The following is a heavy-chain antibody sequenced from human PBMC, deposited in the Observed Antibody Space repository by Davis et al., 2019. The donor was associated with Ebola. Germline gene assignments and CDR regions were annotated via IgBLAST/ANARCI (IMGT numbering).Heavy chain of an antibody. CDR3: ARSYYDFWSGYYYYYGMDV. V-gene: IGHV3-30-3*01. J-gene: IGHJ6*02. CDR2: ISYDGSNK. CDR1: GFTFSDYY. Sequence: GGSLRLSCAASGFTFSDYYMSWIRQAPGKGLEWVAVISYDGSNKYYADSVKGRFTISRDNSKNTLYLQMNSLRAEDTAVYYCARSYYDFWSGYYYYYGMDVWGQGTTVTVSS. D-gene: IGHD3-3*01.